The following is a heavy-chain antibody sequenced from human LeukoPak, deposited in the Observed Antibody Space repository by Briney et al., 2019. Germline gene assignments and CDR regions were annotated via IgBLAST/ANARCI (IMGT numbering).Heavy chain of an antibody. J-gene: IGHJ6*03. CDR2: MNPNSGNT. CDR3: ARGRLAAAGTGYYYYYMDV. CDR1: GYTFTSYD. Sequence: GASVKVSCKASGYTFTSYDINWVRQATGQGLEWMGWMNPNSGNTGYAQKFQGRVTITRNTSISTAYMELSSLRSEDTAVYYCARGRLAAAGTGYYYYYMDVWGKGTTVTVSS. D-gene: IGHD6-13*01. V-gene: IGHV1-8*03.